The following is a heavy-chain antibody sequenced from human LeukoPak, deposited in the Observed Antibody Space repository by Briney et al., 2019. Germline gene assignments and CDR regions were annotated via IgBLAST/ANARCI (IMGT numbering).Heavy chain of an antibody. J-gene: IGHJ5*02. Sequence: SETLSLTCTVSGYSISSGHYWSWIRQPPGKGLEWIGSINHSGNTYYNPSLKSRVTISVDTSKNQFSLKLNSVTAADTAVYYCARGVRGSPGSLPNWFDPWGQGTLVTVSS. CDR1: GYSISSGHY. CDR3: ARGVRGSPGSLPNWFDP. CDR2: INHSGNT. D-gene: IGHD5/OR15-5a*01. V-gene: IGHV4-38-2*02.